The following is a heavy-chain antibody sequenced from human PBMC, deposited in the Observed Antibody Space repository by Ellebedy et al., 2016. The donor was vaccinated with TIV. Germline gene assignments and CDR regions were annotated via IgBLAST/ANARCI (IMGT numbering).Heavy chain of an antibody. J-gene: IGHJ6*02. Sequence: MPSETLSLTCTVSGGSISSYYWSWIRQPAGKGLEWIGRIYTSGSTNYNPSLKSRVTISVDTSKNQFSLKLSSVTAADTAVYYCARRNYDYVWGSAYYYYGMDVWGQGTTVTVSS. V-gene: IGHV4-4*07. CDR3: ARRNYDYVWGSAYYYYGMDV. D-gene: IGHD3-16*01. CDR1: GGSISSYY. CDR2: IYTSGST.